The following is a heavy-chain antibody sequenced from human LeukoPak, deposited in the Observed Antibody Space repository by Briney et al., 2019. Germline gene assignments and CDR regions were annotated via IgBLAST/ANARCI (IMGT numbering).Heavy chain of an antibody. D-gene: IGHD4-17*01. Sequence: SETLSLTCAVSGGSISSYYWSWIRQPPGKELEWIGYIYYSGSTNYNPSLKSRVTISVDTSKNQFSLKLSSVTAADTAVYYCARADGDLYFDYWGQGTLVTVSS. J-gene: IGHJ4*02. V-gene: IGHV4-59*01. CDR1: GGSISSYY. CDR3: ARADGDLYFDY. CDR2: IYYSGST.